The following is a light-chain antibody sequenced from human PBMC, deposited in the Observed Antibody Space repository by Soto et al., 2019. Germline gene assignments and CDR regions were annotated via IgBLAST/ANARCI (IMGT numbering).Light chain of an antibody. V-gene: IGLV2-14*01. CDR3: SSYTSIITVV. CDR1: SSDVGGYNY. Sequence: QSALTQSASVSGSPGQSITISCTGTSSDVGGYNYVSWYQHHPGKAPKLLIYDVNNRPSGVSDRFSGSKSGNTASLTISGLQTEDEADYYCSSYTSIITVVFGGGTKLTVL. J-gene: IGLJ2*01. CDR2: DVN.